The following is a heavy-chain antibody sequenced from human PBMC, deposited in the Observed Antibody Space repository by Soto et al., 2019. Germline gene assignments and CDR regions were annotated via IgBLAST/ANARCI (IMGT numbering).Heavy chain of an antibody. Sequence: SETLSLTCTVSGGYISSGGYYWSWIRQHPGKGLEWIGYIYYSGSTYYNPSLKSRVTISVDTSKNKFSLKLSSVTAADTAVYYCARENFGVVINWFDPWGQGTLVTVSS. V-gene: IGHV4-31*03. CDR2: IYYSGST. J-gene: IGHJ5*02. D-gene: IGHD3-3*01. CDR3: ARENFGVVINWFDP. CDR1: GGYISSGGYY.